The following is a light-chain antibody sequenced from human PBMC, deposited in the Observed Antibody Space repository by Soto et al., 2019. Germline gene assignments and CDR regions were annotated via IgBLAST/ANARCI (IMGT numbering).Light chain of an antibody. CDR2: DVS. Sequence: QSVLTQPASVSGSPGQSITISCTGTSSDVGGYNYVSWYQQHPGKAPKLMIYDVSNRPSGVSNRFSAAKSGTTATLTISGLHAEDESYSYCSSYTSSSTSVFGTGTKLTVL. CDR3: SSYTSSSTSV. CDR1: SSDVGGYNY. V-gene: IGLV2-14*01. J-gene: IGLJ1*01.